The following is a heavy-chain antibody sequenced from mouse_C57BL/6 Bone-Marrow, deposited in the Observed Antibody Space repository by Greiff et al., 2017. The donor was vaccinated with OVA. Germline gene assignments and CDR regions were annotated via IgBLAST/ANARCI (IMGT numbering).Heavy chain of an antibody. CDR2: ISDGGSYT. CDR3: ARDRAAWFAY. J-gene: IGHJ3*01. CDR1: GFTFSSYA. V-gene: IGHV5-4*01. Sequence: EVMLVESGGGLVKPGGSLKLSCAASGFTFSSYAMSWVRQTPEKRLEWVATISDGGSYTYYPDNVTGRFTISRDNAKNNLYLQMSHLKAEDTAMYYCARDRAAWFAYWGQGTLVTVSA.